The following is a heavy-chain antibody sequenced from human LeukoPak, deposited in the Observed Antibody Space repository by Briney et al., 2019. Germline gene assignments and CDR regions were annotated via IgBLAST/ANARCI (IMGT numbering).Heavy chain of an antibody. CDR2: IYYSGST. V-gene: IGHV4-59*01. CDR1: GGSISSYY. CDR3: ARVSGLGWFDP. J-gene: IGHJ5*02. D-gene: IGHD2-21*01. Sequence: KPSEPLSLTCTVSGGSISSYYWSWIRQPPGKGLEWIGYIYYSGSTNYNPSLKSRVTISVDTSKNQFSLKLSSVTAADTAVYYCARVSGLGWFDPWGQGTLVTVSS.